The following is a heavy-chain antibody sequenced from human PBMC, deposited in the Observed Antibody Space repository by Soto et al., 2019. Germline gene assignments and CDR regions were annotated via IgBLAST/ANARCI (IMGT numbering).Heavy chain of an antibody. CDR2: INSDGSST. CDR1: GFTFSSYW. J-gene: IGHJ4*02. D-gene: IGHD3-22*01. V-gene: IGHV3-74*01. CDR3: ASGVVDDYDSSGYYSGH. Sequence: GSLRLSCAASGFTFSSYWMHWVRQAPGKGLVWVSRINSDGSSTSYADSVKGRFTISRDNAKNTLYLQMNSLRAEDTAVYYCASGVVDDYDSSGYYSGHWGQGTLVTVSS.